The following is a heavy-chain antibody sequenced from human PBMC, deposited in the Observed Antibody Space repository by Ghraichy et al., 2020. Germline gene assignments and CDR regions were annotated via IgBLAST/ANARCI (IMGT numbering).Heavy chain of an antibody. J-gene: IGHJ5*02. Sequence: SETLSLTCAVYGGSFSGYYWSWIRQPPGKGLEWIGEINHSGSTNYNPSLKSRVTISVDTSKNQFSLKLSSVTAADTAVYYCARIRVRVALNRRGWFDPWGQGTLVTVSS. CDR1: GGSFSGYY. CDR2: INHSGST. V-gene: IGHV4-34*01. CDR3: ARIRVRVALNRRGWFDP. D-gene: IGHD3-3*01.